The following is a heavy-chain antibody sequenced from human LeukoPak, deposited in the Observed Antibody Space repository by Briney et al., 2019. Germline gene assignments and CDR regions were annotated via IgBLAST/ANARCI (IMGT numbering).Heavy chain of an antibody. V-gene: IGHV7-4-1*02. CDR1: GYTFTSYA. J-gene: IGHJ4*02. D-gene: IGHD3-10*01. Sequence: PGASVKVSCKASGYTFTSYAMNWVRQAPGQGLEWMGWINTNTGNPTYAQGFTGRFVFSLDTSVSTAYLQISSLEAEDTAIYYCAREAYGSGSYHFDYWGQGTLVTASS. CDR2: INTNTGNP. CDR3: AREAYGSGSYHFDY.